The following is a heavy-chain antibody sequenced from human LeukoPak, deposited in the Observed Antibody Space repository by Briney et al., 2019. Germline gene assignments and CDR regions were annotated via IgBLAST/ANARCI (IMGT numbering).Heavy chain of an antibody. V-gene: IGHV4-39*01. CDR2: IYYSGST. CDR1: GGSISSSSYY. D-gene: IGHD2-2*01. CDR3: ARRPRYYATLYYFDY. Sequence: SETLSLTCTVSGGSISSSSYYWGWIRQPPGKGLEWIGSIYYSGSTYYNPSLKSRVTISVDTSKNQFSLKLSSVTAADTAVYYCARRPRYYATLYYFDYWGQGTLVTVSS. J-gene: IGHJ4*02.